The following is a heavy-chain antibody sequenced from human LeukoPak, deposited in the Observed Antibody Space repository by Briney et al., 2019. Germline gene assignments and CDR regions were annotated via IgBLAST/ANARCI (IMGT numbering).Heavy chain of an antibody. V-gene: IGHV3-74*01. CDR2: IKSDGSIT. J-gene: IGHJ4*02. D-gene: IGHD6-13*01. CDR3: ASEYRSSWSYYFDY. Sequence: GGSLRLSCAASGFTFSSYWMHWVRQAPGKGLVWVSRIKSDGSITTYTDSVKGRFTISRDNAKTTVSLQMNSLRAEDTAVYFCASEYRSSWSYYFDYWGQGALVTVSS. CDR1: GFTFSSYW.